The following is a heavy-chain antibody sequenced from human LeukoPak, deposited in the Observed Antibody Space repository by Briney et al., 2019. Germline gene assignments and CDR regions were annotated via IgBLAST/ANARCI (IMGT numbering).Heavy chain of an antibody. V-gene: IGHV1-18*01. Sequence: ASVKVSCKASGYTFTSYGISWVRQAPGQGLEWMGWISAYNGNTNYAQKLQGRVTMTTDTSTSTAYMELRSLRSDDTAVYYCARGRTPYYDLWSGYWFGSNWFDPWGQGTLVTVSS. CDR2: ISAYNGNT. CDR3: ARGRTPYYDLWSGYWFGSNWFDP. CDR1: GYTFTSYG. D-gene: IGHD3-3*01. J-gene: IGHJ5*02.